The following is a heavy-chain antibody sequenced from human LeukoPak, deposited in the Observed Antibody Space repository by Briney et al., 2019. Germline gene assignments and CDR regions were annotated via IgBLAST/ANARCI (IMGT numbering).Heavy chain of an antibody. Sequence: ASVKVSCKASGYTFTGYYMHWVRQAPGQGLEWMGWISPYNGNINYAQKLQGRLTMTTDTSTSTAYMELRSLRSDDTAVYYCARDRGAGYSSGWYGTDLDYWGQGTLVTVSS. D-gene: IGHD6-19*01. V-gene: IGHV1-18*04. CDR1: GYTFTGYY. CDR2: ISPYNGNI. CDR3: ARDRGAGYSSGWYGTDLDY. J-gene: IGHJ4*02.